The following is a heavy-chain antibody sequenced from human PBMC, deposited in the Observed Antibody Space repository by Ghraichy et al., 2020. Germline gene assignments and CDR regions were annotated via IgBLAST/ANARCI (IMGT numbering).Heavy chain of an antibody. D-gene: IGHD5-24*01. CDR2: IIPMFGTT. CDR1: GCTFTSYA. V-gene: IGHV1-69*06. CDR3: ARGSQRWRHLGGWFDY. J-gene: IGHJ4*02. Sequence: SVKVSCKASGCTFTSYAISWVRQAPGQGLEWMGGIIPMFGTTKNAQKFQGRVTITADTSTNTAYMELSSLRSEDTAMYYCARGSQRWRHLGGWFDYWGQGTLVTVSS.